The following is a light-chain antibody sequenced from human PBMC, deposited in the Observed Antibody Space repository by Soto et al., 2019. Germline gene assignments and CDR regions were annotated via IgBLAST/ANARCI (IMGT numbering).Light chain of an antibody. Sequence: QSVLTQPRSVSGSPGQSIPLSCDGSTSDVGAYNLVSWYQQHPGEAPKLMIYDVIKRPSGVPYRFSGSKSGNTASLTISGLQADDEADYYCCSYAGNFIWVFGGGTKVTVL. J-gene: IGLJ3*02. V-gene: IGLV2-11*01. CDR3: CSYAGNFIWV. CDR1: TSDVGAYNL. CDR2: DVI.